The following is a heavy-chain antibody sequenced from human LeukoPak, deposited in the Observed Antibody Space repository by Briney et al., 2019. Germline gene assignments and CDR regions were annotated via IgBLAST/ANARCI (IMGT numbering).Heavy chain of an antibody. CDR1: GFTVSSNY. CDR2: IYSGGST. J-gene: IGHJ6*02. D-gene: IGHD3-16*01. CDR3: ASYDYRNYYGMDV. Sequence: PGGSLRLSCAASGFTVSSNYMSWVRQAPGKGLEWVSVIYSGGSTYYADSVKGRFTISRDNSKNTLYLQMNSLRAEDTAVYYCASYDYRNYYGMDVWGQGTTVTVSS. V-gene: IGHV3-66*01.